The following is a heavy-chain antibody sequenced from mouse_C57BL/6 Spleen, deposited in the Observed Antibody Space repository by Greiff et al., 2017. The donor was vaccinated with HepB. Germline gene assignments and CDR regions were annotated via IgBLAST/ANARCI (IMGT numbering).Heavy chain of an antibody. D-gene: IGHD2-3*01. Sequence: EVKLQESGPELVKPGASVKMSCKASGYTFTDYNMHWVKQSHGKSLEWIGYINPNNGGTSYNQKFKGKATLTVNKSSSTAYMELRSLTSEDSAVYYCARIYDGYSGYFDVWGTGTTVTVSS. CDR1: GYTFTDYN. J-gene: IGHJ1*03. V-gene: IGHV1-22*01. CDR2: INPNNGGT. CDR3: ARIYDGYSGYFDV.